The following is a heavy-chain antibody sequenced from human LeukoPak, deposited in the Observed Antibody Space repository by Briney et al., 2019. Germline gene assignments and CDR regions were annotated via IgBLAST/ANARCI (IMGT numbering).Heavy chain of an antibody. CDR2: ISWDGGST. CDR3: AKDQSPGYCSSTSCFPPPSIDY. Sequence: GGSLRLSXAASGFTFDDYAMHWVRQVPGKGMEWVSLISWDGGSTYYADSVKGRFTISRDNSKNSLYLQMNSLRAEDTALYYCAKDQSPGYCSSTSCFPPPSIDYWGQGTLVTVSS. V-gene: IGHV3-43D*03. CDR1: GFTFDDYA. D-gene: IGHD2-2*01. J-gene: IGHJ4*02.